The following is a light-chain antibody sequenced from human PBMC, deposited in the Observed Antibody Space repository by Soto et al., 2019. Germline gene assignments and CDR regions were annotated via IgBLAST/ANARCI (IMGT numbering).Light chain of an antibody. J-gene: IGKJ5*01. CDR2: GAS. V-gene: IGKV3-20*01. CDR1: QSVNSKS. Sequence: EIVLTQSPGTLYFSPGERATLSCRASQSVNSKSLTWYQQKPGQAPRPLLYGASSRATGIPDRFLGSGSGTDFTRTITRLEPEDFAVYYCQQFGSSRVTFGQGTRLDI. CDR3: QQFGSSRVT.